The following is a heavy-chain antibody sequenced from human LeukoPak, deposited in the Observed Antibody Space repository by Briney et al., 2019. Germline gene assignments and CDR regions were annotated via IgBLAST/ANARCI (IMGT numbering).Heavy chain of an antibody. CDR2: IHSDEIRT. Sequence: GGSLRLSCAASGFTFTSYWMHWVRQAPGRGLVWVSRIHSDEIRTNYADSVTGRFTISRDNAKNTVYLQMNSLRNEDTAVYYCARGIYGDPVAFDYWGQGTLVTVSS. CDR3: ARGIYGDPVAFDY. D-gene: IGHD4/OR15-4a*01. J-gene: IGHJ4*02. V-gene: IGHV3-74*01. CDR1: GFTFTSYW.